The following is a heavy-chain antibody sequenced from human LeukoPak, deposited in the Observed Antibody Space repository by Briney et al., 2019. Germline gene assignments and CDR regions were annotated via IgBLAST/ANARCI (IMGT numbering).Heavy chain of an antibody. V-gene: IGHV3-30*18. CDR2: ISYDGSKK. CDR1: GFTLRYYG. CDR3: AKESLDTEQRNYNYYGLDV. Sequence: GGSLRLSCAASGFTLRYYGMHWVRQAPGKGLEWVAFISYDGSKKRYADSVEDRFTISRDNSRNRLYVQVNSLRAEDTAVYYCAKESLDTEQRNYNYYGLDVWGQGTLVTVSS. D-gene: IGHD1-1*01. J-gene: IGHJ6*02.